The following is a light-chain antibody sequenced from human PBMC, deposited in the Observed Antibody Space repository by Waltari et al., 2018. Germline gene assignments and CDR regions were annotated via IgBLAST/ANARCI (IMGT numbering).Light chain of an antibody. CDR1: SSDVGSYNL. CDR3: CSYAGSNWV. CDR2: VGS. J-gene: IGLJ3*02. Sequence: QSALTQPASVSGSPGQSITISCTGTSSDVGSYNLVSWYQQHPGKAPKLMIYVGSKRPSGVSNRFSGSKSGNTASLTISGLQAEDEADYYCCSYAGSNWVFGGGTKLTVL. V-gene: IGLV2-23*01.